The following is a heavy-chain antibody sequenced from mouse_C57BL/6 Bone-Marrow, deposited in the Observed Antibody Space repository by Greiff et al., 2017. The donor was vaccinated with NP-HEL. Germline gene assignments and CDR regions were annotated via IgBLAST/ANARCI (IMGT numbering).Heavy chain of an antibody. CDR2: ISSGSSTI. J-gene: IGHJ4*01. Sequence: EVMLVESGGGLVKPGGSLKLSCAASGFTFSDYGMHWVRQAPEKGLEWVAYISSGSSTIYYADTVKGRFTISRDNAKNTLFLQMTSLRSEDTAMYYCANIYYGYDGYAMDYWGQGTSVTVSS. CDR3: ANIYYGYDGYAMDY. V-gene: IGHV5-17*01. CDR1: GFTFSDYG. D-gene: IGHD2-2*01.